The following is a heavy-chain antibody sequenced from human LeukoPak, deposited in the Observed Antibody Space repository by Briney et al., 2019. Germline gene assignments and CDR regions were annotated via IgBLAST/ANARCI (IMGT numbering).Heavy chain of an antibody. V-gene: IGHV4-59*01. CDR3: ARGFIFGVAANWFDP. CDR2: IYYSGST. D-gene: IGHD3-3*01. CDR1: GGSISSYY. J-gene: IGHJ5*02. Sequence: SETLSLTCTVSGGSISSYYWSWIRQPPGKGLEWIGYIYYSGSTNYNPSLKSRVTISVDTSKNQFSLKLSSVTAADTAVYYCARGFIFGVAANWFDPWGQGTLVTVSS.